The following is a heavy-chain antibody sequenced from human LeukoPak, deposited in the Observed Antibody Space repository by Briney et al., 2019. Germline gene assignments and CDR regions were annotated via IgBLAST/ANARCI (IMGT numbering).Heavy chain of an antibody. CDR1: GFTFSSHS. J-gene: IGHJ4*02. V-gene: IGHV3-21*01. D-gene: IGHD4-17*01. CDR3: ARESLPQGDYGDYVGDY. CDR2: ISRSSSYI. Sequence: GGSLRLSCAASGFTFSSHSVNWVRQAPGKGVEGVSSISRSSSYIYYADSVKGRFTISRDNAKNSLYLQMNSLRAEDTAVYYCARESLPQGDYGDYVGDYWGQGTLVTVSS.